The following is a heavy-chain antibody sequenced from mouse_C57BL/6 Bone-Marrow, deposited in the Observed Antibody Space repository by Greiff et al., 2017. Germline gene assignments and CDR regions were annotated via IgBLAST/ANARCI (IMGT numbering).Heavy chain of an antibody. V-gene: IGHV5-16*01. J-gene: IGHJ1*03. Sequence: EVQLVESEGGLVQPGSSMKLSCTASGFTFSDYYMAWVRQVPEKGLEWVANINYDGSSTYYLDSLKSRFIISRDNAKNILYLHMSSLKSEDTATYYCAREGGRLLYFDVWGTGTTVTVSS. CDR1: GFTFSDYY. CDR2: INYDGSST. D-gene: IGHD6-2*01. CDR3: AREGGRLLYFDV.